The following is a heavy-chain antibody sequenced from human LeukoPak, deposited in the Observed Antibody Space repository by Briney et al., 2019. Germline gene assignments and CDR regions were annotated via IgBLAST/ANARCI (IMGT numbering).Heavy chain of an antibody. D-gene: IGHD3-10*01. CDR1: GESMIGHY. CDR3: ARATASGTGRAYDR. Sequence: SETLSLTCAVYGESMIGHYWTWIRQPPGKRLEWIGEIHHSGGTNSNPSLKNRVTMSIDMSKNQFSLKLNSVTAADTAVYFCARATASGTGRAYDRWAQGNLVPVSS. V-gene: IGHV4-34*01. J-gene: IGHJ5*02. CDR2: IHHSGGT.